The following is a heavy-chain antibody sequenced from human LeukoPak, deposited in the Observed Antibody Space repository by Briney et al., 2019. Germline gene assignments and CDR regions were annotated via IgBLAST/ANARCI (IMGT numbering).Heavy chain of an antibody. CDR3: TRVIVATKDY. V-gene: IGHV3-15*01. J-gene: IGHJ4*02. CDR1: GFTFSNAW. CDR2: IRSKSDHGTT. D-gene: IGHD5-12*01. Sequence: NPGGSLRLSCAASGFTFSNAWMSWVRQAPGKGLEWVGRIRSKSDHGTTDYAAPVKGRVTISRDDSKNTLYLQMNSLKTEDTAVYYCTRVIVATKDYWGQGTLVTVSS.